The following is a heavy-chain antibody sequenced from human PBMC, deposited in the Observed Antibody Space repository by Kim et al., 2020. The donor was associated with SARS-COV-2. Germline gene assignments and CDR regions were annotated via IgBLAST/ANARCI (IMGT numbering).Heavy chain of an antibody. D-gene: IGHD6-19*01. Sequence: SVKVSCKASGGTFSSYAISWVRQAPGQGLEWMGGIIPIFGTANYAQKFQGRVTITADESTSTAYMELSSLRSEDTAVYYCARDPSRSGWHNWFDPWGQGTLVTVSS. J-gene: IGHJ5*02. CDR2: IIPIFGTA. CDR3: ARDPSRSGWHNWFDP. CDR1: GGTFSSYA. V-gene: IGHV1-69*13.